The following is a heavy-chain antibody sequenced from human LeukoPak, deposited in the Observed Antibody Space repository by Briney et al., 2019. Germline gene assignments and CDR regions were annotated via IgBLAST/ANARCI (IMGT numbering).Heavy chain of an antibody. J-gene: IGHJ5*02. D-gene: IGHD6-19*01. V-gene: IGHV1-8*01. CDR3: ARGGYSPSGWGSVNWFDP. CDR2: MNPNSGNT. CDR1: GYTFTSYD. Sequence: WASVKVSCKASGYTFTSYDINWVRQATGQGLEWTGWMNPNSGNTGYAQKFQGRVTMTRNTSISTAYMELSSLRSEDTAVYYCARGGYSPSGWGSVNWFDPWGQGTLVTVSS.